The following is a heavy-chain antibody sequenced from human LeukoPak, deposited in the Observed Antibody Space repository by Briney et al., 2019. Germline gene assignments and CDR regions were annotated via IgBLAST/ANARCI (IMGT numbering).Heavy chain of an antibody. Sequence: GGSLRPSCATSGFTFSTYAMHWVRQAPGKGLEWVSYISGSSTSIYHADSVKGQFTISRDNAKNSLYLQMNSLRAEDTAVYYCARDVGYRSWFDPWGQGTLVIVSS. D-gene: IGHD5-18*01. CDR1: GFTFSTYA. J-gene: IGHJ5*02. CDR2: ISGSSTSI. CDR3: ARDVGYRSWFDP. V-gene: IGHV3-48*01.